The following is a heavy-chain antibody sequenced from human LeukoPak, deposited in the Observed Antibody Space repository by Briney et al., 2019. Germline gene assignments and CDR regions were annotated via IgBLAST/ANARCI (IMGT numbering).Heavy chain of an antibody. D-gene: IGHD4-17*01. Sequence: ASVKVSCKASGYTFTGYYMHWVRRAPGQGLEWMGWINPNNGGTNYAQKFQGRVTMTRDTSISTAYMELSRLRSDDTAVYYCARGRYGDYHYGMDVWGQGTTVTVSS. CDR2: INPNNGGT. J-gene: IGHJ6*02. V-gene: IGHV1-2*02. CDR3: ARGRYGDYHYGMDV. CDR1: GYTFTGYY.